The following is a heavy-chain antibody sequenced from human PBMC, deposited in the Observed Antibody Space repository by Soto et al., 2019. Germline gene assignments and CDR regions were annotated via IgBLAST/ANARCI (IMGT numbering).Heavy chain of an antibody. Sequence: SETLSLTCTVSGGSISSYYWSWIWQPAGKGLEWIGRLYTSVSTNYNPSLKSRVTMSVDTSKNQFSLKLSSVTAADTAVYFCARDQGDGYSDTFDIWGQGTMVTVSS. V-gene: IGHV4-4*07. CDR2: LYTSVST. CDR3: ARDQGDGYSDTFDI. CDR1: GGSISSYY. D-gene: IGHD5-18*01. J-gene: IGHJ3*02.